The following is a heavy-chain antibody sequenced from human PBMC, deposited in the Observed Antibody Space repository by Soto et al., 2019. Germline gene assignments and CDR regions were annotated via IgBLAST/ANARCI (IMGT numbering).Heavy chain of an antibody. D-gene: IGHD2-15*01. CDR3: ARGATPSFDY. V-gene: IGHV3-21*01. CDR2: ISSSSSYI. Sequence: EVQLVESGGGLVKPGGSLRLSCAASGFTFSSYSMNWVRQAPGKGLEWVSSISSSSSYIYYADSVKDRFTISRDNAKNSLYLQMNSLRAEDTAVYYCARGATPSFDYWGQGTLVTVSS. J-gene: IGHJ4*02. CDR1: GFTFSSYS.